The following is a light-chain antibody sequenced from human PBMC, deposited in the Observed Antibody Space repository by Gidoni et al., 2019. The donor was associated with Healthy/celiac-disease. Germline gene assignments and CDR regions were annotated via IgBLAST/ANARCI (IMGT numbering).Light chain of an antibody. Sequence: DIQMTQSPSSLSASVGDRVTITCRASQSISSYLNWDQQKPGKAPKLLIYAASSLQSGVPSRFSGSGSGTDFTLTISSLQPENFATYYCQQSYSTPCAFGQGTKVEIK. CDR3: QQSYSTPCA. CDR1: QSISSY. CDR2: AAS. V-gene: IGKV1-39*01. J-gene: IGKJ1*01.